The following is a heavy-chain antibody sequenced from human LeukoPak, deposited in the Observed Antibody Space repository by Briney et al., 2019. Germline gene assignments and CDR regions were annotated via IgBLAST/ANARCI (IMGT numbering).Heavy chain of an antibody. CDR2: INPNSGGT. D-gene: IGHD2-2*01. CDR1: RYTFTGYY. J-gene: IGHJ4*02. V-gene: IGHV1-2*02. Sequence: ASVKVSCKASRYTFTGYYMHWVRQAPGQGLEWMGWINPNSGGTNYAQKFQGRVTMTRDTSISTAYMELSRLRSDDTAVYYCARAGWYCSSTSCYGYSGYDYYYFDYWGQGTLVTVSS. CDR3: ARAGWYCSSTSCYGYSGYDYYYFDY.